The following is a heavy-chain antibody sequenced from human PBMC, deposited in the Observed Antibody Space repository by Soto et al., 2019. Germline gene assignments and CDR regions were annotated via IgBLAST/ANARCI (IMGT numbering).Heavy chain of an antibody. J-gene: IGHJ6*02. CDR1: GFTFSSYG. Sequence: LRLSCAASGFTFSSYGMHWVRQAPGKGLEWVAVIWYDGSNKYYADSVKGRFTISRDNSKNTLYLQMNSLRAEDTAVYYCARGGTNYYGMDVWGQGTTVTVSS. CDR2: IWYDGSNK. CDR3: ARGGTNYYGMDV. V-gene: IGHV3-33*01.